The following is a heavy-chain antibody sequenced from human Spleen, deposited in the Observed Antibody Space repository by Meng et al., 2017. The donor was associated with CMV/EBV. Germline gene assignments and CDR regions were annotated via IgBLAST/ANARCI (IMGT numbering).Heavy chain of an antibody. Sequence: CKASGYPFTSYGIVWVRLAPGQGPQWMGYISTYTGTTNYAQNLQGRVTMTADTSTTTAYMELTSLRSDDTAVYYCAREGRAYKDLFDPWGQGTLVTVSS. J-gene: IGHJ5*02. D-gene: IGHD1-1*01. CDR3: AREGRAYKDLFDP. V-gene: IGHV1-18*01. CDR1: GYPFTSYG. CDR2: ISTYTGTT.